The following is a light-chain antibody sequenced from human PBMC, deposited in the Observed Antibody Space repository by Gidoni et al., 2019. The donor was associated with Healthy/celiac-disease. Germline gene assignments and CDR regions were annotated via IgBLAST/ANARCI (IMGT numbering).Light chain of an antibody. J-gene: IGKJ1*01. V-gene: IGKV2-30*01. Sequence: EVVLTQSPLSLPVTLGQQASISCRSSQSLLYSDGNTYLNWFHQRPGQSPRRLIYGVSNRDSGAPDRFTGSGSGSDFTLKISRVEADDVGIYYCMQGTHWPPTFGQGTRVEIK. CDR2: GVS. CDR3: MQGTHWPPT. CDR1: QSLLYSDGNTY.